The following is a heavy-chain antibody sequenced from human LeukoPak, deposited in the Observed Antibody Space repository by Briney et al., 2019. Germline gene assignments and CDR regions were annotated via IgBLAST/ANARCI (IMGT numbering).Heavy chain of an antibody. CDR3: ASSRGYYYESSGYLANWFDP. CDR2: ISAYNGNT. J-gene: IGHJ5*02. D-gene: IGHD3-22*01. Sequence: ASVKVSCKASGYTFTSYGISWVRQAPGQGLEWMGWISAYNGNTNYAQKLQGRVTMTTDTSASTAYMELRSLRSDDTAVYYCASSRGYYYESSGYLANWFDPWGQGTLVTVSS. CDR1: GYTFTSYG. V-gene: IGHV1-18*01.